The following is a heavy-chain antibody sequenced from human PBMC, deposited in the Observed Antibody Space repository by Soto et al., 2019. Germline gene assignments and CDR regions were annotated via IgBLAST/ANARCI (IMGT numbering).Heavy chain of an antibody. Sequence: GGSLRLSCAASGFTFSSYGMHWVRQAPGKGLEWAAVISYDGSNKYYADSVKGRFTISRDNSKNTLYLQMNSLRAEDTAVYYCAKDRTPYGWGSYYPLREVGVYYYGMDVWGQGTMVTVSS. V-gene: IGHV3-30*18. J-gene: IGHJ6*02. CDR3: AKDRTPYGWGSYYPLREVGVYYYGMDV. CDR1: GFTFSSYG. D-gene: IGHD3-10*01. CDR2: ISYDGSNK.